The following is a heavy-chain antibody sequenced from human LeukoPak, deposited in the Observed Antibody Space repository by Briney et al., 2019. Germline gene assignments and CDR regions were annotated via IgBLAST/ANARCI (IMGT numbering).Heavy chain of an antibody. CDR2: ISYDGSNK. CDR3: ARDSLRWQQLPNIGNY. CDR1: GFTFNNYT. Sequence: GGSLRLSCAASGFTFNNYTMHWVRQAPGQGLEWVAVISYDGSNKYYADSVKGRFTISRDNSKNTLYLQMNSLRAEDTAVYYCARDSLRWQQLPNIGNYWGQGTLVTVSS. V-gene: IGHV3-30-3*01. J-gene: IGHJ4*02. D-gene: IGHD6-13*01.